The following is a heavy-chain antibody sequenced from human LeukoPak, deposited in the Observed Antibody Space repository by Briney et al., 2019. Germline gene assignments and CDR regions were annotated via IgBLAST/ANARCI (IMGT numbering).Heavy chain of an antibody. CDR1: GYRFTNYW. CDR2: IYPGDSDT. Sequence: GESLKISCKGSGYRFTNYWIGWVRQMPGKGLEWMGIIYPGDSDTRYSPSFQGQVTSSADKSISTAYLQWSSLKASDTAMYYCARQFGPSLYYFDYWGQGTLVTVSS. CDR3: ARQFGPSLYYFDY. D-gene: IGHD3-16*01. V-gene: IGHV5-51*01. J-gene: IGHJ4*02.